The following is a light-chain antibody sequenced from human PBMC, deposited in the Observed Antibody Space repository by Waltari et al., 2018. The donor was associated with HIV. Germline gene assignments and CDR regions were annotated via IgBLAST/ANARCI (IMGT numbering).Light chain of an antibody. Sequence: QSVLTQPASVSGSPGQSITISCTGTNSDVGDYNYVYWYQQHPGKAPQLLIYEVTHRPSGISSRFFGFKSGNTASMTISGLQAEDEADYYCSSYTATTAILFGGGTKVTVL. V-gene: IGLV2-14*01. CDR2: EVT. CDR3: SSYTATTAIL. CDR1: NSDVGDYNY. J-gene: IGLJ3*02.